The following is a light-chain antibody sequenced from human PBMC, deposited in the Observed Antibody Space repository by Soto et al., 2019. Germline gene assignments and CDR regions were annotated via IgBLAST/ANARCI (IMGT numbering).Light chain of an antibody. Sequence: QSVLTQTASVSGSPGQSITMSCTGTSSDVGGYNLVSWYQQHPGRAPQLIIYEVRNRPSGISFRFSGSKSGNTASLTISGLQAEDEADYYCSSYTSKSSLIFGGGTQLTVL. CDR2: EVR. CDR3: SSYTSKSSLI. V-gene: IGLV2-14*01. CDR1: SSDVGGYNL. J-gene: IGLJ2*01.